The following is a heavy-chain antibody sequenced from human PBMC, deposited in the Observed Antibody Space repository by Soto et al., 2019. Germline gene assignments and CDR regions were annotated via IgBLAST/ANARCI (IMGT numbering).Heavy chain of an antibody. CDR1: GFTFSSYA. CDR3: AKDPEQQLVRPFDY. V-gene: IGHV3-23*01. D-gene: IGHD6-13*01. CDR2: ISGSGGST. Sequence: GGSLRLSCAASGFTFSSYAMSWVRQALGKGLEWVSAISGSGGSTYYADSVKGRFTISRDNSKNTLYLQMNSLRAEDTAVYYCAKDPEQQLVRPFDYWGQGTLVTVSS. J-gene: IGHJ4*02.